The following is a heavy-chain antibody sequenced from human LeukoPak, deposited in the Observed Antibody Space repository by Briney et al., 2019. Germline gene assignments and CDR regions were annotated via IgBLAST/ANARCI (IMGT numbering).Heavy chain of an antibody. D-gene: IGHD3-22*01. J-gene: IGHJ4*02. CDR3: ARAYSSGNFDY. CDR1: GFTFRNYW. V-gene: IGHV3-74*01. CDR2: IDRYGSGI. Sequence: PGGSLRLSCVGSGFTFRNYWMHWVRQLPGKGLLWVTRIDRYGSGIVYADSVRGRFTISRDNAKNSLYLQMNSLRAEDTALYYCARAYSSGNFDYWGQGTLVTVSS.